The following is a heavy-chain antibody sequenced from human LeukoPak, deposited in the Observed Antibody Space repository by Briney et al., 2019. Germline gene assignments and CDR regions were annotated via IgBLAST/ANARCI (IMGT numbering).Heavy chain of an antibody. D-gene: IGHD5-12*01. CDR2: IYYSGST. J-gene: IGHJ4*02. V-gene: IGHV4-59*08. CDR1: GGSISSYY. Sequence: SETLSLTCTVSGGSISSYYWSWIRQPPGKGLEWIGYIYYSGSTNYNPSLKSRVTISVDTSKNQFSLKLSSVTAADTAVYYCARGYSGYVSVGGDYWGQGTLVTVSS. CDR3: ARGYSGYVSVGGDY.